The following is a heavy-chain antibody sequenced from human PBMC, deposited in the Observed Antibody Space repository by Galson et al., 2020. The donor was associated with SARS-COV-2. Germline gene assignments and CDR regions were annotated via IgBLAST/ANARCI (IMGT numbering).Heavy chain of an antibody. CDR3: ARAWDSSTWKTYFDY. Sequence: ASVKVSCKASGYTFISYGISWVRQAPGQGLEWMGWISDYNGNTNYVQRLQGRVTMTTDTSTRTAYMELRSLRSDDTAVYYCARAWDSSTWKTYFDYWGQGTLVTVSS. CDR1: GYTFISYG. J-gene: IGHJ4*02. D-gene: IGHD6-13*01. V-gene: IGHV1-18*01. CDR2: ISDYNGNT.